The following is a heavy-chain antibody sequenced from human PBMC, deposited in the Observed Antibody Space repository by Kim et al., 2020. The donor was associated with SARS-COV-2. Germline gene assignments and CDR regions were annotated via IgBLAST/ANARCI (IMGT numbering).Heavy chain of an antibody. CDR2: IYYSGST. Sequence: SETLSLTCTVSGGSISSGGYYWSWIRQHPGKGLEWIGYIYYSGSTYYNPSLKSRVTISVDTSKNQFSLKLSSVTAADTAVYYCARDPPDYYDSPGGAFDIWGQGTMVTVSS. J-gene: IGHJ3*02. D-gene: IGHD3-22*01. V-gene: IGHV4-31*03. CDR1: GGSISSGGYY. CDR3: ARDPPDYYDSPGGAFDI.